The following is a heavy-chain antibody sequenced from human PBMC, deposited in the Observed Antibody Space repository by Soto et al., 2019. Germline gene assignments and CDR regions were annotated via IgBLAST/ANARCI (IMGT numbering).Heavy chain of an antibody. V-gene: IGHV1-3*01. CDR1: GYTFSSYA. Sequence: GASVKVSCKAPGYTFSSYAIHWVRQAPGQGLEWMGWIHAGNGNTKYSQSFQGRVTISRDTSATTAYMELNSLRSEDTAVYYCATGVAFLDYWGQCTMVTVSS. CDR2: IHAGNGNT. CDR3: ATGVAFLDY. D-gene: IGHD2-15*01. J-gene: IGHJ4*02.